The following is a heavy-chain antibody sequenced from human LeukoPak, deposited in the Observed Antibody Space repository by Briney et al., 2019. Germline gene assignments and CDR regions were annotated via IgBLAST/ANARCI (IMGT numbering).Heavy chain of an antibody. CDR3: ARYVATTMNVDY. CDR2: ISAYNGNT. V-gene: IGHV1-18*01. CDR1: GYTFTSYG. D-gene: IGHD5-12*01. J-gene: IGHJ4*02. Sequence: ASVKVSCKASGYTFTSYGISWVRQAPGQGLEWMGWISAYNGNTSYAQKFQGRVTMTRDTSTSTVYMELSSLRSEDTAVYYCARYVATTMNVDYWGQGTLVTVSS.